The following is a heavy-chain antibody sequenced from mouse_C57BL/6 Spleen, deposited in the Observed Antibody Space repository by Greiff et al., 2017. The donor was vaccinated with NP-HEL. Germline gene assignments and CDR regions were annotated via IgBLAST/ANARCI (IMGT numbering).Heavy chain of an antibody. CDR3: ARGDYDGGGFDY. J-gene: IGHJ2*01. V-gene: IGHV1-18*01. Sequence: VQLKESGPELVKPGASVKIPCKASGYTFTDYNMDWVKQSHGKSLEWIGDINPNNGGTIYNQKFKGKATLTVDKSSSTAYMELRSLTSEDTAVYYCARGDYDGGGFDYWGQGTTLTVSS. D-gene: IGHD2-4*01. CDR1: GYTFTDYN. CDR2: INPNNGGT.